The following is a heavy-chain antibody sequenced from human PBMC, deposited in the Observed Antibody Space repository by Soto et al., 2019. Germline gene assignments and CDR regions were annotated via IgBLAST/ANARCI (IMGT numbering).Heavy chain of an antibody. CDR1: GFTFSSYE. D-gene: IGHD1-26*01. J-gene: IGHJ4*02. CDR3: ARVPYGGSYWREFDY. Sequence: VQLVESGGGVVQPGRSLRLSCAASGFTFSSYEMNWVRQAPGKGLEWLSYITTGGGTIYYADSAKGRFTISRDNAKNSLYLQMNSLRADDTAVYYCARVPYGGSYWREFDYWGQGTLVTVSS. V-gene: IGHV3-48*03. CDR2: ITTGGGTI.